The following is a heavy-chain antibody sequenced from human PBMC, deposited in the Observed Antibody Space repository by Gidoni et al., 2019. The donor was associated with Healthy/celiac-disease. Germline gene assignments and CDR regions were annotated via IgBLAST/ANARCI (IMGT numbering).Heavy chain of an antibody. Sequence: QVQLQQWGAGLLKPSETLSLTCAVYGGSFSGYYWSWIRQPPGQGLEWIGEINHSGSTNYNPSLKSRVTISVDTSKNQFSLKLSSVTAADTAVYYCARRSYTVTTSRVSDYFDYWGQGTLVTVSS. CDR3: ARRSYTVTTSRVSDYFDY. CDR2: INHSGST. V-gene: IGHV4-34*01. D-gene: IGHD4-17*01. CDR1: GGSFSGYY. J-gene: IGHJ4*02.